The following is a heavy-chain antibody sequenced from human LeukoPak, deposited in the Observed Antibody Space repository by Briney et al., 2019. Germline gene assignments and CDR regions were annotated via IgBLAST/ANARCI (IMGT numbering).Heavy chain of an antibody. CDR1: GFTFSGYG. Sequence: PGRSLRLSCAASGFTFSGYGMHWVRQAPGKGLEWVAVIWYDGSNKYYADSVKGRFTISRDNSKNTLYLQMNSLRAEDTAVYYCARAQDGYNYYFDYWGQGTLVTVSS. CDR2: IWYDGSNK. V-gene: IGHV3-33*01. CDR3: ARAQDGYNYYFDY. J-gene: IGHJ4*02. D-gene: IGHD5-24*01.